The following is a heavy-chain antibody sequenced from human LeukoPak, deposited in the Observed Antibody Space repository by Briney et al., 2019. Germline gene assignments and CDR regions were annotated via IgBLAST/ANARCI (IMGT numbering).Heavy chain of an antibody. CDR3: ARATIFGWLDP. Sequence: GGSLRLSCAASGFTFSSYSMNWVRQAPGKGLGWVSSISSSSSYIYYADSVKGRFTISRDNAKNSLYLQMNSLRAEDTAVYYCARATIFGWLDPWGQGTLVTVSS. V-gene: IGHV3-21*01. CDR2: ISSSSSYI. CDR1: GFTFSSYS. J-gene: IGHJ5*02. D-gene: IGHD3-9*01.